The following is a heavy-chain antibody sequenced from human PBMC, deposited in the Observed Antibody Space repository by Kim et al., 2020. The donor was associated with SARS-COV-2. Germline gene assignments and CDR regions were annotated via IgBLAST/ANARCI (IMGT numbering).Heavy chain of an antibody. J-gene: IGHJ3*02. CDR2: T. D-gene: IGHD6-6*01. V-gene: IGHV5-51*01. Sequence: TRYSPSFQDQVTISADKSISTAYLQWSSLKASDTAMYYCATGVSSDAFDIWGQGTMVTVSS. CDR3: ATGVSSDAFDI.